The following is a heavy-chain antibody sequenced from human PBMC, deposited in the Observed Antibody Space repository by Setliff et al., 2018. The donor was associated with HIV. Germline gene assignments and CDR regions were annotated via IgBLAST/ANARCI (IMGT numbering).Heavy chain of an antibody. D-gene: IGHD3-3*01. Sequence: GGSLRLSCAASGFTFNKAWMNWVRQAPGKGLEWVGRVKSERDGGTIDYAAPVKGRFTISIDDATNTLYLQMNSLKTEDTAVYYCSRGVLQFLEWSSSGDYYYYRDVWGKGTTVTVSS. J-gene: IGHJ6*03. V-gene: IGHV3-15*07. CDR1: GFTFNKAW. CDR3: SRGVLQFLEWSSSGDYYYYRDV. CDR2: VKSERDGGTI.